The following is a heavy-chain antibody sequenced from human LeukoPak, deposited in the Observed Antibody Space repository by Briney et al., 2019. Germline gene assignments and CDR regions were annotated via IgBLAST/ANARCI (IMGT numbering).Heavy chain of an antibody. Sequence: GGSLRLSCEASGFIFSNYNFNWVRQAPGKGPEWISYIGTDTTTTYYADSFKGRFAISRDNAKNSLYLYIHSLTGEDTAVYYCARDRSGSYCTEFWGRGTLVT. CDR2: IGTDTTTT. CDR3: ARDRSGSYCTEF. D-gene: IGHD1-26*01. V-gene: IGHV3-48*01. CDR1: GFIFSNYN. J-gene: IGHJ4*01.